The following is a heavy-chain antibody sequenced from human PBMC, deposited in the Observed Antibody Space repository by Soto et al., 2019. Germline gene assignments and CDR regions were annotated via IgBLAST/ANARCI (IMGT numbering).Heavy chain of an antibody. CDR2: IYPGDSDT. Sequence: PGESLKISCKGSGYIFTTYWIGWVRQMPGKGLEWMGIIYPGDSDTRYSPSFQGQVTISADKSISTAYLQWSSLKASDTAIYYCARQKEYARSWFDSRGQRTPVTVSS. D-gene: IGHD2-2*01. CDR1: GYIFTTYW. V-gene: IGHV5-51*01. CDR3: ARQKEYARSWFDS. J-gene: IGHJ5*01.